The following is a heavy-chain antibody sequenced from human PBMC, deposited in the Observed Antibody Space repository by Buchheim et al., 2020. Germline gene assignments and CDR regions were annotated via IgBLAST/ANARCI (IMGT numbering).Heavy chain of an antibody. V-gene: IGHV1-69*04. J-gene: IGHJ4*02. CDR1: GGTFSSYA. Sequence: QVQLVQSGAGVKKPGSSVKVSCKASGGTFSSYAISWVRQAPGQGLEWMGGIIPFLGITNYAKKFQGRFPITADKSTSPAYMELSSLRSEDTAVYYCAAPNYYHYWGQGTL. D-gene: IGHD3-10*01. CDR3: AAPNYYHY. CDR2: IIPFLGIT.